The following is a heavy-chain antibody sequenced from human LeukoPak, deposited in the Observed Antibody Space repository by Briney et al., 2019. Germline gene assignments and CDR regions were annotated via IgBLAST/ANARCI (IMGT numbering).Heavy chain of an antibody. D-gene: IGHD3-3*01. CDR3: ARLTIFGVVDAFDI. CDR1: GGSISSSSYY. CDR2: IYYSGSA. V-gene: IGHV4-61*05. J-gene: IGHJ3*02. Sequence: SETLSLTCTVSGGSISSSSYYWGWIRQPPGKGLEWIGYIYYSGSANYNPSLKSRVTISVDTSKNQFSLKLSSVTAADTAVYYCARLTIFGVVDAFDIWGQGTMVTVSS.